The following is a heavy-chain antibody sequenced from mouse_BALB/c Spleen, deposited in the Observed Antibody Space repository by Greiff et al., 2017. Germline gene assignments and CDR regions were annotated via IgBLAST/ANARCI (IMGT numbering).Heavy chain of an antibody. CDR3: ERGMGGGYFEG. D-gene: IGHD2-3*01. V-gene: IGHV1-7*01. Sequence: VQLQQSGAELAKPGASVKMSCKASGYTFTSYCMHWVKQRPGQGLEWIGYINPSTGYTEYNQKFKDKATLTADKSSSTAYMQLSSLTSEDAAVYDCERGMGGGYFEGWGEGTTVTVSS. J-gene: IGHJ1*01. CDR1: GYTFTSYC. CDR2: INPSTGYT.